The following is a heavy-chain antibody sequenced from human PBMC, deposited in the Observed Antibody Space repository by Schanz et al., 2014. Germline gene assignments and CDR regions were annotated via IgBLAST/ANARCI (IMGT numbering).Heavy chain of an antibody. CDR3: ARGEWSTSQFDY. CDR1: GGSFSGYY. CDR2: IHHSGST. D-gene: IGHD2-2*01. J-gene: IGHJ4*02. V-gene: IGHV4-34*01. Sequence: QVPLQQWGAGLLKPSETLSLTCAVYGGSFSGYYWTWIRQPPGKGLEWIGEIHHSGSTNYNPSLKSRVTISMDTSKNQFSLKLSSVTAADTAVYYCARGEWSTSQFDYWGQGALVSVSS.